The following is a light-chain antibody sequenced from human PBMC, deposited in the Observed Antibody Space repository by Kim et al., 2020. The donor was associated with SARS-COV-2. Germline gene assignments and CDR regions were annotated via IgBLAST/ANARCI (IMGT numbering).Light chain of an antibody. Sequence: QSVLTQPPSVSGAPGQRVTFSCAGSSSNIGAGYGVHWYQQIPGTAPKLLISDTTNRPSGVPDRFSGSISGTSASLVITGLQVDDEADYYCQSFDNSLTGVVIGGGTKVTVL. CDR1: SSNIGAGYG. CDR2: DTT. CDR3: QSFDNSLTGVV. J-gene: IGLJ2*01. V-gene: IGLV1-40*01.